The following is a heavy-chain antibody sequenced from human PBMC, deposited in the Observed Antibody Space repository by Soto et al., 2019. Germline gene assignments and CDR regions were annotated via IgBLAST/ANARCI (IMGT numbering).Heavy chain of an antibody. CDR3: ARHGYNYGGGYFDY. V-gene: IGHV3-66*04. J-gene: IGHJ4*02. CDR2: IYSGGST. D-gene: IGHD5-18*01. Sequence: EVQLVESGGGLVQPGGSLRLSCAASGVTVSSNYMSWVRQAPGKGLEWVSVIYSGGSTYYADSVKGRCTISRDHSKNTLYLQMNSLRAEDTAVYYCARHGYNYGGGYFDYWCQGTLVTVSS. CDR1: GVTVSSNY.